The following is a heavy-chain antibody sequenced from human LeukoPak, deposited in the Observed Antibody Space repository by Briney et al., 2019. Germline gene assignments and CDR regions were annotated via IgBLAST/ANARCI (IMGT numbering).Heavy chain of an antibody. CDR1: GFNFDEYA. Sequence: PGGSLRLSCEASGFNFDEYAMHWVRRLPGKGLEWVSGIHWNSGRTGYADSVKGRFTISRDNAKDSLYLQMDSLRPEDTALYYCVKDATRIRIFGDAFDFWGRGTMVTVSS. J-gene: IGHJ3*01. CDR2: IHWNSGRT. D-gene: IGHD3-3*01. CDR3: VKDATRIRIFGDAFDF. V-gene: IGHV3-9*01.